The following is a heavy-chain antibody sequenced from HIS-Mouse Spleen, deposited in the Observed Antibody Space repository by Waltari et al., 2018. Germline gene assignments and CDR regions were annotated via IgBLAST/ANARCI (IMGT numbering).Heavy chain of an antibody. V-gene: IGHV4-39*07. Sequence: QLQLQESGPGLVKPSATLSLTCTVSGGSIRSSRYYWGGIRQPPGKGLEWIGSIYYSGSTYYNPSLKSRVTISVDTSKNQFSLKLSSVTAADTAVYYCAREIPYSSSWYDWYFDLWGRGTLVTVSS. CDR1: GGSIRSSRYY. CDR3: AREIPYSSSWYDWYFDL. J-gene: IGHJ2*01. D-gene: IGHD6-13*01. CDR2: IYYSGST.